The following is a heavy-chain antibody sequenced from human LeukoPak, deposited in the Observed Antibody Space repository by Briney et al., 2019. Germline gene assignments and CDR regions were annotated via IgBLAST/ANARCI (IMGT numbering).Heavy chain of an antibody. CDR2: IYYSGST. V-gene: IGHV4-59*01. Sequence: SETLSLTCTVSGGSISSYYWSWIRQPPGKGLEWIGYIYYSGSTNYNPSLKRRVTISVDTSKNQFSLKLSSVTAADTAVYYCARAVRGYSYARGYFDYWGQGTLVTVSS. CDR3: ARAVRGYSYARGYFDY. D-gene: IGHD5-18*01. J-gene: IGHJ4*02. CDR1: GGSISSYY.